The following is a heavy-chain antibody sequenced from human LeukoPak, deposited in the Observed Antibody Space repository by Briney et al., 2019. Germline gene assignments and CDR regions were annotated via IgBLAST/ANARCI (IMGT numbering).Heavy chain of an antibody. D-gene: IGHD3-22*01. CDR1: GFTFSSYG. CDR2: ISGSGGST. Sequence: GGSLRLSCAASGFTFSSYGMSWVRQAPGKGLEWVSAISGSGGSTYYADSVKGRFTISRGNSKNTLHLQMNSLRAEDTAVYYCAKDLYYDSSGYYYPTSPSDYWGQGTLVTVSS. J-gene: IGHJ4*02. CDR3: AKDLYYDSSGYYYPTSPSDY. V-gene: IGHV3-23*01.